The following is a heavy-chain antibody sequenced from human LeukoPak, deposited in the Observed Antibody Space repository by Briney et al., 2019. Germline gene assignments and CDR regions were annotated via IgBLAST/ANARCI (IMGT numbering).Heavy chain of an antibody. D-gene: IGHD6-19*01. CDR3: AKRAAYGWYFDY. J-gene: IGHJ4*02. CDR1: GFTFDTYS. V-gene: IGHV3-23*01. CDR2: ISGSGGST. Sequence: GGSLRLSCVASGFTFDTYSMNWIRQAPGKGLEWVSAISGSGGSTYYADSVKGRFTISRDNSKNTLYLQMNSLRAEDTAVYYCAKRAAYGWYFDYWGQGTLVTVSS.